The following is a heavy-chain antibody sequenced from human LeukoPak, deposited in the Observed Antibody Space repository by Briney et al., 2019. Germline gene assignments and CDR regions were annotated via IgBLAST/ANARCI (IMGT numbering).Heavy chain of an antibody. J-gene: IGHJ3*02. CDR1: GFTFTSYS. CDR2: ISGSGGDT. CDR3: AKDGSSGIAATADAFDI. V-gene: IGHV3-23*01. Sequence: GGSLRLSCAASGFTFTSYSMNWVRQAPGKGLEWVSAISGSGGDTYYAEFVKGRFTISRDNSKNTLYLQMNSLRAEDTAVYYCAKDGSSGIAATADAFDIWGQGTMVTVSS. D-gene: IGHD6-13*01.